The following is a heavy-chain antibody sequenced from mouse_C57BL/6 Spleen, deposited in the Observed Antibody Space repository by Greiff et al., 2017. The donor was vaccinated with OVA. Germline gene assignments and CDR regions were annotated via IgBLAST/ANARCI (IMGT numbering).Heavy chain of an antibody. CDR2: ISSGSSTI. V-gene: IGHV5-17*01. J-gene: IGHJ4*01. CDR1: GFTFSDYG. CDR3: ARSYGSSGAMDY. Sequence: EVMLVESGGGLVKPGGSLKLSCAASGFTFSDYGMHWVRQAPEKGLEWVAYISSGSSTIYYADPVKGRFTISRDNAKNTLFLQMTSLRSEDTAMYYCARSYGSSGAMDYWGQGTSVTVSS. D-gene: IGHD1-1*01.